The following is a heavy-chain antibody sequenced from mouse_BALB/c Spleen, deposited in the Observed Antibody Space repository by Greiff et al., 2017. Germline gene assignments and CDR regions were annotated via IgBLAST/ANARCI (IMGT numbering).Heavy chain of an antibody. J-gene: IGHJ2*01. V-gene: IGHV5-17*02. CDR2: ISSGSSTN. Sequence: EVNVVESGGGLVQPGGSLKLSCAASGFTFSSFGMHWVRQAPEKGLEWVAYISSGSSTNYYADTVKGRFTISRDNPKNTLFLQMTSLRSEDTAMFYCARSWLNFDDWGQGTTLTVSS. D-gene: IGHD1-2*01. CDR1: GFTFSSFG. CDR3: ARSWLNFDD.